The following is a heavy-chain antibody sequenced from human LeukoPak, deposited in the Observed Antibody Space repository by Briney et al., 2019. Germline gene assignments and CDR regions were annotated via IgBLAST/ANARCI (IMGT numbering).Heavy chain of an antibody. J-gene: IGHJ6*03. CDR2: IRYDGSNK. CDR3: AKRTAGYGSGYYYMDV. V-gene: IGHV3-30*02. D-gene: IGHD3-10*01. CDR1: GFTFSSYG. Sequence: GGSLRLSCAASGFTFSSYGMHCVRQAPGKGLEWVAFIRYDGSNKYYADSVKGRFTISRDNSKNTLYLQMNSLRAEDTAVYYCAKRTAGYGSGYYYMDVWGKGTTVTISS.